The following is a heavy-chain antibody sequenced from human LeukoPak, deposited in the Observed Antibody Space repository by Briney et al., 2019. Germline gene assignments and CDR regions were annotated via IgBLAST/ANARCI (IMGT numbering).Heavy chain of an antibody. CDR3: ARGIDY. Sequence: GGSLRLSCAASGLSVSAIYMSWVRQAPGKGPEWVSVIYSEGDTYYADSVKGRFTISRDNSKNTLYLQMNTLRAEDTALYYCARGIDYWGQGTLVTVSS. CDR1: GLSVSAIY. V-gene: IGHV3-53*01. D-gene: IGHD2-15*01. CDR2: IYSEGDT. J-gene: IGHJ4*02.